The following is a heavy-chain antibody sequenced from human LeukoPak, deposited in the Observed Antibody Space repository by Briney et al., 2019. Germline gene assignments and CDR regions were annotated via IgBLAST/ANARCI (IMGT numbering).Heavy chain of an antibody. CDR3: ARDGNYVSGRVGAFDI. D-gene: IGHD3-10*01. Sequence: GGSLRLSCAASGFTFSSYTMNWVRQAPGKGLEWVSSITSSSGFMSYADSVKGRFTISRDNAKNSLYLQMNSLTAEDTAVYYCARDGNYVSGRVGAFDIWGQGTMVTVSS. J-gene: IGHJ3*02. CDR2: ITSSSGFM. CDR1: GFTFSSYT. V-gene: IGHV3-21*01.